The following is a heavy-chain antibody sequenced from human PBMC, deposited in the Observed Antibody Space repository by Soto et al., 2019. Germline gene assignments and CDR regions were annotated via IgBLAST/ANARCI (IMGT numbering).Heavy chain of an antibody. Sequence: GGSLRLSCAASGFTFSSYGIHWVRQAPGKGLEWVALISYDGTDKYYADSVKGRFTISRDNSKNTLYLQMSSLGPEDTAVYYCVKERYAQLWLEDYGMDVWGQGTTGTVSS. J-gene: IGHJ6*02. CDR1: GFTFSSYG. CDR2: ISYDGTDK. CDR3: VKERYAQLWLEDYGMDV. V-gene: IGHV3-30*18. D-gene: IGHD5-18*01.